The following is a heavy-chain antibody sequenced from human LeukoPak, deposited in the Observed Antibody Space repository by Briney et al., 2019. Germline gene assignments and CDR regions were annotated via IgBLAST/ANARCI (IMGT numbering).Heavy chain of an antibody. CDR2: IYYSGST. Sequence: SETLSLTCTVSGDSINSSSYFWGWLRQPPGKGLEWIGSIYYSGSTYYHPSLKSRVTISVDTSKNQFSLKLRSVTAADTAVYYCARRYPRSGSGSLRYFDYWGQGTLVTVSS. CDR1: GDSINSSSYF. J-gene: IGHJ4*02. CDR3: ARRYPRSGSGSLRYFDY. D-gene: IGHD1-26*01. V-gene: IGHV4-39*01.